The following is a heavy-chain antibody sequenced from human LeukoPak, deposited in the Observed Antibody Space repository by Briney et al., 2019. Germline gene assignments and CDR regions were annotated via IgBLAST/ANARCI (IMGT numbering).Heavy chain of an antibody. V-gene: IGHV3-7*03. J-gene: IGHJ4*02. D-gene: IGHD6-19*01. CDR3: ARRSGIAVAGAFDY. CDR2: IKEDGSET. CDR1: GFSFSSYW. Sequence: GGSLRLSCAVSGFSFSSYWMSWVRQAPGKGLEWVAHIKEDGSETDYVDSVRGRLTISRDNAKKSLYLQMNSLRAEDTAVYYCARRSGIAVAGAFDYWGQGTLVTVSS.